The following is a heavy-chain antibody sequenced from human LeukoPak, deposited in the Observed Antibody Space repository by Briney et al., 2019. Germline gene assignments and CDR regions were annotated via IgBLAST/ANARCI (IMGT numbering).Heavy chain of an antibody. CDR3: ARQKRGIPGYFDY. V-gene: IGHV4-39*01. Sequence: PSETLSLTCTVSGGSISNYYWSWIRQPPGKGLEWIGSIYYSGSTYYNPSLKSRVTISVDTSKNQFSLKLSSVTAADTAVYYCARQKRGIPGYFDYWGQGTLVTVSS. CDR2: IYYSGST. J-gene: IGHJ4*02. CDR1: GGSISNYY. D-gene: IGHD3-10*01.